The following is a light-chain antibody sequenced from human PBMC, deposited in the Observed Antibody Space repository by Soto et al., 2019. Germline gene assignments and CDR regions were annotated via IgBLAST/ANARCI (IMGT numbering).Light chain of an antibody. V-gene: IGKV3-15*01. Sequence: DIVMTQSPATLSVSPGERATLFCRASQSVGRTLAWYQQKPGQSPRLLVYGASTRANGTPARFSGSGAGTEFTLTISSLQSEDVAVSYCQQYNQGPPYTFGQGTKVEIK. J-gene: IGKJ2*01. CDR3: QQYNQGPPYT. CDR1: QSVGRT. CDR2: GAS.